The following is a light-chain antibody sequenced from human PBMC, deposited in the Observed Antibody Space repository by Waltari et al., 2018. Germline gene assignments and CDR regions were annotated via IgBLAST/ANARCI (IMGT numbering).Light chain of an antibody. Sequence: DVVLTQSPLSLPVTLGHPASISCKSSQTLVHIYGNTYLAWFHQRPGQSPRRLIYKVSNRESGVPDRFSASGSGTDFTLKISRVEAEDVGVYYCMQGTHWPLTFGGGTKVEMK. CDR2: KVS. J-gene: IGKJ4*01. V-gene: IGKV2-30*02. CDR3: MQGTHWPLT. CDR1: QTLVHIYGNTY.